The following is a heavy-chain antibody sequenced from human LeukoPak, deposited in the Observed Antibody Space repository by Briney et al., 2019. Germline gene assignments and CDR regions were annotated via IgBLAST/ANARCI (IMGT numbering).Heavy chain of an antibody. V-gene: IGHV3-7*01. D-gene: IGHD1-7*01. CDR3: AREDDWNYEDF. J-gene: IGHJ4*02. CDR1: GFIFSNYW. CDR2: IKQGGSEK. Sequence: GGSLRLSCTASGFIFSNYWMSWVRQAPGKGLEWVANIKQGGSEKNYVDSVKGRFTISRDNAKNSLYLQMNSLRAEDTAIYYCAREDDWNYEDFWGQGTLVTVSS.